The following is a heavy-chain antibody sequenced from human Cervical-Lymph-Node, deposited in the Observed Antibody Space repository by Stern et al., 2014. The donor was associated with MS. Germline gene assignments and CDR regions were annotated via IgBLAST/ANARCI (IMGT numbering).Heavy chain of an antibody. CDR2: ISGGGRDT. CDR1: GFTFSNYA. D-gene: IGHD1-14*01. J-gene: IGHJ4*02. Sequence: EVQLVESGGGLVQPGGSLRLSCAASGFTFSNYAMRWVRQAPGKGLEWVSSISGGGRDTYYAESVKGRFTISRDNFKTTVHLQMNSLRAEDTAIYYCTTAIRALDTYWGQGTQVTVSS. V-gene: IGHV3-23*04. CDR3: TTAIRALDTY.